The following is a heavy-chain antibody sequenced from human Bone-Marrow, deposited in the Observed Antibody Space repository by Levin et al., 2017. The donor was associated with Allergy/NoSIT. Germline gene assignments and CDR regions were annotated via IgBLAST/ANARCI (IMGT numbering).Heavy chain of an antibody. CDR2: IYHGDKT. J-gene: IGHJ4*02. CDR3: STGTYGHPDY. CDR1: GLTVKTNY. Sequence: AGGSLRLSCTVSGLTVKTNYMNWVRQAPGKGLDWVSIIYHGDKTYYADSVKGRFTISRDSSKNILYLQMNSLRADDTAVYYCSTGTYGHPDYWGQGTLVTVSS. V-gene: IGHV3-53*01. D-gene: IGHD4-17*01.